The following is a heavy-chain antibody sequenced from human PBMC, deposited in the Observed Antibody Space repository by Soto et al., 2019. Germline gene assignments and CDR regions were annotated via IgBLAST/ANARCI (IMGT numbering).Heavy chain of an antibody. Sequence: SDTLSLTCAVYGGSFSGYYWSWIRQPPGKGLEWIGEINHSGSTNYNPSLKSRVTISVDTSKNQFSLKLSSVTAADTAVYYCARVPDTAMAKPTDYWGQGTLVTVSS. V-gene: IGHV4-34*01. J-gene: IGHJ4*02. CDR2: INHSGST. CDR1: GGSFSGYY. D-gene: IGHD5-18*01. CDR3: ARVPDTAMAKPTDY.